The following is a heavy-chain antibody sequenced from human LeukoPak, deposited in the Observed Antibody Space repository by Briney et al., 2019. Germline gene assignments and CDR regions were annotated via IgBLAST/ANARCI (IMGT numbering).Heavy chain of an antibody. V-gene: IGHV3-74*01. Sequence: GGSLRLSCAASGFTFSSYWMHWVRQAPGEGLVWVSRINSDGSSTSYADSVKGRFTISRDNAKNTLYLQMNSLRAEDTAVYYCARDLIIEQLGYYYGMDVWGQGTTVTVSS. CDR2: INSDGSST. CDR3: ARDLIIEQLGYYYGMDV. D-gene: IGHD6-6*01. J-gene: IGHJ6*02. CDR1: GFTFSSYW.